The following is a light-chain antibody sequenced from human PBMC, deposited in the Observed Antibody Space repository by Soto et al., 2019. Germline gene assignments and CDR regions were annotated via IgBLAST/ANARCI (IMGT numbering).Light chain of an antibody. CDR2: DVS. CDR3: SSYTTSSTGF. J-gene: IGLJ1*01. Sequence: QSALTQPASVSGSPGQSITISCTGTSSDVGGYNYVSWYQQHPGKAPKLMIYDVSNRPSGVSNRFSGSKSGNTASLTISGLQAEDEADYYGSSYTTSSTGFFGTGTKVTVL. CDR1: SSDVGGYNY. V-gene: IGLV2-14*01.